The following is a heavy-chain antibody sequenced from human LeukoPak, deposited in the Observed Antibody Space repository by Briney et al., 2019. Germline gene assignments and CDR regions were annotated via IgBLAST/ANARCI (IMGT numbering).Heavy chain of an antibody. V-gene: IGHV4-39*01. J-gene: IGHJ4*02. D-gene: IGHD1-26*01. CDR1: GGSISSSDYY. CDR3: ARQAVYWYYFDY. Sequence: PSETLSLTCTVSGGSISSSDYYWGWIRQPPGKGLEWIGTIYYSGSTYYNPSLKSRVTISVDTSKTQFSLRLSSVTAADTAVYYCARQAVYWYYFDYSGQGTLVTVSS. CDR2: IYYSGST.